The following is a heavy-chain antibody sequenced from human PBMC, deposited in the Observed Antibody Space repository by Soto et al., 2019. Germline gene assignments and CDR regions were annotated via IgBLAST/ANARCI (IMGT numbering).Heavy chain of an antibody. D-gene: IGHD6-13*01. CDR3: ARGVVSSSWYQVDS. J-gene: IGHJ4*02. V-gene: IGHV1-2*04. CDR2: INPNSGGT. CDR1: GYTFTGYY. Sequence: ASVKVSCKASGYTFTGYYMHWVRQAPGQGLEWMGWINPNSGGTNYAQKFQGWVTMTRDTPISTAYMELSRLRSDDTAVYYCARGVVSSSWYQVDSWGQGTPVTVSS.